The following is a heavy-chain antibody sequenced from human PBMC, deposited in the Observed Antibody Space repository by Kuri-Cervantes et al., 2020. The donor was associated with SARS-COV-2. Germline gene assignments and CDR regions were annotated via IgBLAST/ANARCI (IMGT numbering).Heavy chain of an antibody. Sequence: GESLKISCAAFGFTLSSYEMNWVRQAPGKGLEWVAVISYDGSNKYYADSVKGRFTISRDNSKNTLYLQMNSLRAEDTAVYYCARDSTTIYYDSSDFVYWGQGTLVTVSS. D-gene: IGHD3-22*01. V-gene: IGHV3-30-3*01. CDR3: ARDSTTIYYDSSDFVY. J-gene: IGHJ4*02. CDR2: ISYDGSNK. CDR1: GFTLSSYE.